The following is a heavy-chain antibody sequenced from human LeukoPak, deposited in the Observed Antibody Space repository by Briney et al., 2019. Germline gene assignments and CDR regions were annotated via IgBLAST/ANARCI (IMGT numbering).Heavy chain of an antibody. J-gene: IGHJ5*02. Sequence: SETLSLTCTVSGYSVLCGYYWGWIRQPPGKGLEGIGTFYRSGSTYYNPSLKSRVTISVDTSKNQFSLNLTAVTAADTALYYCARGDYDFWSGPWGQGTLVTVSS. D-gene: IGHD3-3*01. CDR1: GYSVLCGYY. V-gene: IGHV4-38-2*02. CDR3: ARGDYDFWSGP. CDR2: FYRSGST.